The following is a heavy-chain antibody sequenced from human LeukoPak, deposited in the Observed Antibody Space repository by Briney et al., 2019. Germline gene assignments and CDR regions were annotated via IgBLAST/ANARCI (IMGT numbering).Heavy chain of an antibody. J-gene: IGHJ4*02. Sequence: GGSLRLSCAASGFPFGTYDMHWVRQAPDKGLQWVAVMSSDGCRTDYPDSVRGRFTISRDNFKNTVDLQMISVTAEDTAMYFCAKGLGTGSVLARPLHYWGQGTLVTVSS. V-gene: IGHV3-30*18. CDR1: GFPFGTYD. CDR2: MSSDGCRT. D-gene: IGHD3-10*01. CDR3: AKGLGTGSVLARPLHY.